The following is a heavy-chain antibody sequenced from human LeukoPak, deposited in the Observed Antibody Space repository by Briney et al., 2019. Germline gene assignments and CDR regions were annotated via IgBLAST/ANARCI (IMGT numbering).Heavy chain of an antibody. V-gene: IGHV1-8*02. CDR2: MNPNSGNT. D-gene: IGHD6-19*01. CDR3: ARFPGIAVAGREDDDY. J-gene: IGHJ4*02. CDR1: GYTFINHG. Sequence: ASVKVSCKASGYTFINHGINWVRQATGQGLEWMGWMNPNSGNTGYAQKFQGRVTMTRNTSISTAYMELSSLRSEDTAVYYCARFPGIAVAGREDDDYWGQGTLVTVSS.